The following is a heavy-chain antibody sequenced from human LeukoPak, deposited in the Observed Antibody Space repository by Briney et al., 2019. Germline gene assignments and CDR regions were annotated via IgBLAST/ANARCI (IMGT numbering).Heavy chain of an antibody. CDR2: IIPIFGTA. D-gene: IGHD5-12*01. J-gene: IGHJ4*02. CDR3: ARGGLRGYSGYDQIDY. CDR1: GGTSSSYA. V-gene: IGHV1-69*13. Sequence: SLKVSCKASGGTSSSYAIRCGCQAPGEGLWWMGGIIPIFGTANYAHTFQGRVTITADESTSTAYMELSSLRSEDTAVYYCARGGLRGYSGYDQIDYWGQGTLVTVSS.